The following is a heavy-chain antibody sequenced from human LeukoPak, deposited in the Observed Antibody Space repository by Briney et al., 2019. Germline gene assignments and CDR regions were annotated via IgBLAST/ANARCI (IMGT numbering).Heavy chain of an antibody. CDR1: GYTFTNYD. J-gene: IGHJ6*03. D-gene: IGHD1-1*01. V-gene: IGHV1-8*03. Sequence: ASVKVSCKASGYTFTNYDINWVRQAAGQGLEWMGWMNPNSGTTGYAQKFLGRVTITRNTSISTTYMELSSLRSEDTAVYYCARGRSPGTSMEYYYYMDVWGKGTTVTVSS. CDR2: MNPNSGTT. CDR3: ARGRSPGTSMEYYYYMDV.